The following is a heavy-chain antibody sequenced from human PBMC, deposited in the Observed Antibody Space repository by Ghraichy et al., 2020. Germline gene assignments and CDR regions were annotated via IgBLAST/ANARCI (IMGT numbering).Heavy chain of an antibody. CDR3: AKGSGSYPETFDY. D-gene: IGHD1-26*01. J-gene: IGHJ4*02. CDR1: GFTFSSYA. Sequence: GGSLRLSCAASGFTFSSYAMSWVRQAPGKGLEWVSSISGSGGSTYYADSVKGRFTISRDNSKNTLYLQMNSLRAEDTAVYYCAKGSGSYPETFDYWGQGTLVTVSS. CDR2: ISGSGGST. V-gene: IGHV3-23*01.